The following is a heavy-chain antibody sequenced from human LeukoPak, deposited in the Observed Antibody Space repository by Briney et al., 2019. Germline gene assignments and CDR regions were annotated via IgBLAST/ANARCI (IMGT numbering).Heavy chain of an antibody. J-gene: IGHJ4*02. V-gene: IGHV3-74*01. CDR2: INSDGSVT. D-gene: IGHD4-11*01. Sequence: GGSLRFSCAASGFTFSSYWMHWVRQAPGKGLEWVSRINSDGSVTSYADSVKGRFTISGDNAKNTLYLQMNSLRAEDMAVYYCAREWTTGFDYWGQGTLVTVSS. CDR3: AREWTTGFDY. CDR1: GFTFSSYW.